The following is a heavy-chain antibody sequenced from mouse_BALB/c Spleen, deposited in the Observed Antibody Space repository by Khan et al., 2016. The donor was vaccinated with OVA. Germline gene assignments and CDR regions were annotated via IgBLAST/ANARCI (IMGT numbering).Heavy chain of an antibody. V-gene: IGHV3-8*02. CDR3: ARTTLRYAFAY. J-gene: IGHJ3*01. Sequence: EVQLQESGPSLVKPSQTLSLTCSVTGDSITSGYWSWIRKFPGNKLEYMGYMIYSGNTYYNTYLNSRISITRHTSTNQYYLQLNSVTTEDSATYYCARTTLRYAFAYWGQGTLVTVSA. CDR2: MIYSGNT. CDR1: GDSITSGY. D-gene: IGHD2-14*01.